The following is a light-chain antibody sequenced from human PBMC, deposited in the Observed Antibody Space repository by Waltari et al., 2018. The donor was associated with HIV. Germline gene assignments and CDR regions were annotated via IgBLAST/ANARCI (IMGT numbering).Light chain of an antibody. CDR2: DVF. Sequence: QSALIQPPSASGSPGQSITISCSGSRNDVGGSDYVSWYQQRPGKAPRLLIFDVFKRPAGVPDRFSGSRSGNTASLTVSGLQPDDEGHYYCASYIGRNDLGVFGGGTRLTVL. CDR3: ASYIGRNDLGV. CDR1: RNDVGGSDY. J-gene: IGLJ3*02. V-gene: IGLV2-8*01.